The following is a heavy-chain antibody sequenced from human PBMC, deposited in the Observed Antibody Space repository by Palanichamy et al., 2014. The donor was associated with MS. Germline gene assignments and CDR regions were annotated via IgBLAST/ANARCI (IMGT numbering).Heavy chain of an antibody. Sequence: QVQLVQSGAEVKKPGASVKVSCKASGYTFTNYAIHWVRQAPGQRLEWMGWINAVNGNTKYSQKFQGRVTITGDTSANTAYMELSSLRSEDTAVYYCARELTGSQALDYWGRGTLVTVSS. J-gene: IGHJ4*02. V-gene: IGHV1-3*01. CDR1: GYTFTNYA. CDR3: ARELTGSQALDY. CDR2: INAVNGNT. D-gene: IGHD7-27*01.